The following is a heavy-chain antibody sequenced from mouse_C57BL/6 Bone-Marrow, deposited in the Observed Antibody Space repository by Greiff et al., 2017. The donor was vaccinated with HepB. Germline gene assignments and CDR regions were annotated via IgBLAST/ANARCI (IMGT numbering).Heavy chain of an antibody. Sequence: QVHVKQSGAELVKPGASVKISCKASGYAFSSYWMNWVKQRPGKGLEWIGQIYPGDGDTNYNGKFKGKATLTADKSSSTAYMQLSSLTSEDSAVYFCATGYAMDYWGQGTSVTVSS. J-gene: IGHJ4*01. V-gene: IGHV1-80*01. CDR2: IYPGDGDT. CDR3: ATGYAMDY. CDR1: GYAFSSYW.